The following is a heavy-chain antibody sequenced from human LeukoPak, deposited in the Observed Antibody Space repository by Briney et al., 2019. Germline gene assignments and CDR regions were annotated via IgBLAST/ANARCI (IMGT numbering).Heavy chain of an antibody. Sequence: SETLTLTCAVYGGSSSGYYWSWIRQPPGKELEWIGEINHSGSNNYNPSLKSRVTISVDTSKNQFSLKLSSVTAADTAVYYCAITYYDSSGYYFDYWGQGTLVTVSS. CDR1: GGSSSGYY. V-gene: IGHV4-34*01. CDR3: AITYYDSSGYYFDY. D-gene: IGHD3-22*01. J-gene: IGHJ4*02. CDR2: INHSGSN.